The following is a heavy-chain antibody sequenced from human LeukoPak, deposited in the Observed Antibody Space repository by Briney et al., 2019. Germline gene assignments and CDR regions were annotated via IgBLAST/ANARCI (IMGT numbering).Heavy chain of an antibody. CDR2: IYTNTGNP. D-gene: IGHD5-24*01. CDR1: GYTFTSYA. J-gene: IGHJ5*02. CDR3: ARVMLQMATIVSWFDP. V-gene: IGHV7-4-1*02. Sequence: ASVKVSCKASGYTFTSYAMNWVRQAPGQGLEWMGWIYTNTGNPTYAQGFTGRLVFSLDTSVSTAYLQISSLKAEDTAVYYCARVMLQMATIVSWFDPWGQGTLVTVSS.